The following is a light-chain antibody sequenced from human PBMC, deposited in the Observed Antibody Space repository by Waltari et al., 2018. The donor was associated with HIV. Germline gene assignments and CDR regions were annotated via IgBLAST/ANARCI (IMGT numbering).Light chain of an antibody. CDR2: YDI. J-gene: IGLJ2*01. CDR3: QVWDGDSNHVV. CDR1: NIGRRS. Sequence: SYMLTQPPSVSVAPGETARITCEGDNIGRRSVPWYQQKAGQAPVLVIYYDIDRPSGIPERFSGSNSDNTATLTISRVEAGDEADYYCQVWDGDSNHVVFGGGTKLTVL. V-gene: IGLV3-21*04.